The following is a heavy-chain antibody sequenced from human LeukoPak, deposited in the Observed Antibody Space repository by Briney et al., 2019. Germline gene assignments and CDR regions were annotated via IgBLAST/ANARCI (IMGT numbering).Heavy chain of an antibody. CDR2: IYTSGST. CDR1: GGSISRYY. V-gene: IGHV4-4*07. J-gene: IGHJ3*01. CDR3: ARAKGYCSSTSCRDAFDV. Sequence: SETLSLTCTVSGGSISRYYWSWIRQPAGKGLEWIGRIYTSGSTNYNPSLKSRVTMSVDTSKNQFSLKLSSVTAADTAVYYCARAKGYCSSTSCRDAFDVWGQGTMVTVSS. D-gene: IGHD2-2*01.